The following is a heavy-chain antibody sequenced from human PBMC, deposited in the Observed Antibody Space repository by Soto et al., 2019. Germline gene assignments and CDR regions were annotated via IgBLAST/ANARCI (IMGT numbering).Heavy chain of an antibody. D-gene: IGHD3-10*01. Sequence: GGSLRLSCAASGFTVSSNYMSWVRQAPGKGLEWVSAISGSGGSTYYADSVKGRFTISRDNSKNTLYLQMNSLRAEDTAVYYFAKALTPALRAFIKIGYYFDYWGQGTLVTVSS. V-gene: IGHV3-23*01. J-gene: IGHJ4*02. CDR2: ISGSGGST. CDR3: AKALTPALRAFIKIGYYFDY. CDR1: GFTVSSNY.